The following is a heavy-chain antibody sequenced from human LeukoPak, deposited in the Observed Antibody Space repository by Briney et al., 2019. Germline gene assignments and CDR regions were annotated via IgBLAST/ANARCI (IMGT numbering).Heavy chain of an antibody. J-gene: IGHJ5*02. CDR2: IWYDGTNK. CDR1: GFTFSDCG. CDR3: ASGKYRYGDNWFDP. D-gene: IGHD5-18*01. V-gene: IGHV3-30*02. Sequence: GGSLRLSCATSGFTFSDCGMHWVRQAPGKGLEWVAFIWYDGTNKFYVDSVKGRFTISRDNSKNTLYLQMNSLRAEDTAVYFCASGKYRYGDNWFDPWGQGTLVTVSS.